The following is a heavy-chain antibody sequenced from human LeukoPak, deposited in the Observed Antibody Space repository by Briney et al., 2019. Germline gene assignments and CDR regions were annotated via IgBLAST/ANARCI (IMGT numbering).Heavy chain of an antibody. CDR1: GFTFSSYS. V-gene: IGHV3-48*02. J-gene: IGHJ3*02. Sequence: QPGGSLRLSCAASGFTFSSYSMNWVRQAPGKGLEWLSYISSSSSIIYYADSVKGRFTISRDNAKNSLYLQMNSLRDEDTAVYYRARDGDSSGYYAAFDIWGQGTMVTVSS. CDR2: ISSSSSII. D-gene: IGHD3-22*01. CDR3: ARDGDSSGYYAAFDI.